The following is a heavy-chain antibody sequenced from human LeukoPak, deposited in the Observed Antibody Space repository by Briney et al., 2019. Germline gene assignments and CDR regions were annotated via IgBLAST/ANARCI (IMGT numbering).Heavy chain of an antibody. CDR3: AKAYSNYDQFYYYGMDV. Sequence: HAGRSLRLSCAASGFTLDDYAMHWVRQAPGKGLEWVSGISWNSGSIGYADSVKGRFTISRDNAKSSLYLQMNSLRAEDTALYYCAKAYSNYDQFYYYGMDVWGQGTTVTVSS. J-gene: IGHJ6*02. CDR1: GFTLDDYA. CDR2: ISWNSGSI. V-gene: IGHV3-9*01. D-gene: IGHD4-11*01.